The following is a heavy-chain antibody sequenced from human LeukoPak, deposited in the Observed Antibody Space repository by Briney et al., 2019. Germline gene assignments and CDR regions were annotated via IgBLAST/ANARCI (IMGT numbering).Heavy chain of an antibody. V-gene: IGHV4-30-4*01. CDR3: ASVNSSGYQFDY. J-gene: IGHJ4*02. D-gene: IGHD3-22*01. CDR2: IYYSGST. CDR1: GGSISSGDYY. Sequence: PSQTLSLICTVSGGSISSGDYYWSWIRQPPGKGLEWIGYIYYSGSTYYNPSLKSRVTISVDTSKNQFSLKLSSVTAADTAVYYCASVNSSGYQFDYWGQGTLVTVSS.